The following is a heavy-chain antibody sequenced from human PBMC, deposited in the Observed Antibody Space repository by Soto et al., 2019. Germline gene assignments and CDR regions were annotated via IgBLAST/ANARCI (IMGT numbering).Heavy chain of an antibody. CDR1: GGSISSYY. CDR2: IYYSGST. CDR3: ARAEEMYSSGWYYFDH. J-gene: IGHJ4*02. Sequence: QVQLQESGPGLVKPSETLSLTCTVSGGSISSYYWNWIRQSPGKGLEWIGSIYYSGSTNYNPSLKSRVTISVDTSKKQFSLKLSSVTAADTAVYFCARAEEMYSSGWYYFDHWGQGTLVTVSS. D-gene: IGHD6-19*01. V-gene: IGHV4-59*01.